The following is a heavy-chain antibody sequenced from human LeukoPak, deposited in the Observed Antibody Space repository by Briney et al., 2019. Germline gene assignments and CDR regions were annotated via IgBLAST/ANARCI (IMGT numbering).Heavy chain of an antibody. V-gene: IGHV3-23*01. Sequence: GGSLRLSCAASGFTFSSYAMSWVRQAPGQGLEWVSAISGSGGSTYYADSVKGRFTISRDNSKNTLYLQMNSLRAEDTAVYYCAKDLTTVTTQYIDYWGQGTLVTVSS. D-gene: IGHD4-17*01. J-gene: IGHJ4*02. CDR3: AKDLTTVTTQYIDY. CDR1: GFTFSSYA. CDR2: ISGSGGST.